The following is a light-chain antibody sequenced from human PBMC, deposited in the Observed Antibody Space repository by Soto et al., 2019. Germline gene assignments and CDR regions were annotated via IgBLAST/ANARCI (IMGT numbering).Light chain of an antibody. J-gene: IGKJ1*01. V-gene: IGKV1-39*01. CDR3: QQSYSTPPWT. CDR1: QSISSY. Sequence: IRMTQSPSSFSASTGDRVTISCRASQSISSYLNWYQQKPGKAPKLLIYAASSLQSGVPSRFSGSGSGTDFTLTISSLQPEDFATYYCQQSYSTPPWTFGQGTKGDIK. CDR2: AAS.